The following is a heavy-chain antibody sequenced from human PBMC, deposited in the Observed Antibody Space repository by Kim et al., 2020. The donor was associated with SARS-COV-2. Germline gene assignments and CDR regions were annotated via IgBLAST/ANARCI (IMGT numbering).Heavy chain of an antibody. V-gene: IGHV3-48*02. Sequence: SVKGRFTISRDIAMNSLYLQMNSLRDEDTAVYYCAGDLVVVAATHDAFDIWGQGTMVTVSS. J-gene: IGHJ3*02. D-gene: IGHD2-15*01. CDR3: AGDLVVVAATHDAFDI.